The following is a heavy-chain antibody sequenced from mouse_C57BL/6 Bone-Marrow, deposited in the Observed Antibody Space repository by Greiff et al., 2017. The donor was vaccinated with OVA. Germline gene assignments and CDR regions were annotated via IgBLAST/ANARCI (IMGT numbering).Heavy chain of an antibody. D-gene: IGHD1-1*01. J-gene: IGHJ1*03. CDR1: GFSLSTFGMG. CDR3: ARTLYYGSSYVIWYFDV. Sequence: QVTLKESGPGILQPSQTLSLTCSFSGFSLSTFGMGVGWIRQPSGKGLEWLAHIWWDDDKYYNPALKSRLTISKDTSKNQVFLKIANVDTADTATYYCARTLYYGSSYVIWYFDVWGTGTTVTVSS. CDR2: IWWDDDK. V-gene: IGHV8-8*01.